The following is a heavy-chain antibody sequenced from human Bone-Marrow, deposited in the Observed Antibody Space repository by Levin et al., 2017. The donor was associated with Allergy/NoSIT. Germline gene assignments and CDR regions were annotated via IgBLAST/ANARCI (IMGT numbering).Heavy chain of an antibody. CDR1: GFTFSNYA. J-gene: IGHJ4*02. CDR2: IWFDGSNK. CDR3: AREGCSGPTCSRRGFDS. Sequence: GGSLRLSCATSGFTFSNYAMHWVRQAPGKGLEWVAVIWFDGSNKYYVESVKGRFTISRDNYKNTLYLQMNTLRVEDTAVYYCAREGCSGPTCSRRGFDSWGQGTLVTVSA. V-gene: IGHV3-33*01. D-gene: IGHD2-2*01.